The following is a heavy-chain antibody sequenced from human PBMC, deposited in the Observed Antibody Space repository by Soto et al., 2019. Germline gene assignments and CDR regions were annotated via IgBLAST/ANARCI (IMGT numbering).Heavy chain of an antibody. CDR2: IFYSGTT. D-gene: IGHD3-10*01. CDR3: AGGGDRFDP. Sequence: QVHLQVSGPRLVEPAQSLVVTCSVSGASISSGDDHWSWIRQPPGKGLEWIGYIFYSGTTRKNPTIESRVTMSVDTSKTLFSLTLTSVTAADTAVYYCAGGGDRFDPWGQGVLVTVSS. CDR1: GASISSGDDH. V-gene: IGHV4-30-4*01. J-gene: IGHJ5*02.